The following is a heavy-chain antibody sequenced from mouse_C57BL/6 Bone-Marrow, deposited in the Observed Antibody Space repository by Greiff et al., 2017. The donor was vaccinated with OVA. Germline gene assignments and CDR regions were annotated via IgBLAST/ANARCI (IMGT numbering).Heavy chain of an antibody. Sequence: QVHVKQSGPELVKPGASVKISCKASGYAFSSSWMNWVKQRPGKGLEWIGRIYPGDGDTTYNGKFKGKATLTADKSSSTAYMQLSSLTSEDSAVYFCARHEDGYYASYLDYWGQGTTLTVSS. CDR3: ARHEDGYYASYLDY. J-gene: IGHJ2*01. D-gene: IGHD2-3*01. CDR2: IYPGDGDT. V-gene: IGHV1-82*01. CDR1: GYAFSSSW.